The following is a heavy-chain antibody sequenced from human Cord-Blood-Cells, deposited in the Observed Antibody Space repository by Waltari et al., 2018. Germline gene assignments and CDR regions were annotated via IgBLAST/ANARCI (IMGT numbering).Heavy chain of an antibody. CDR1: GYTFTGYY. D-gene: IGHD7-27*01. CDR3: ARSDLTGDRGYFDL. V-gene: IGHV1-2*04. CDR2: INPNSGGT. J-gene: IGHJ2*01. Sequence: QVQLVQSGAEVKKPGASVKVSCKASGYTFTGYYMHWVRRAPGQGLEWMGWINPNSGGTNYAQKFQGWVTMTRDTSISTAYMELSRLRSDDTAVYYCARSDLTGDRGYFDLWGRGTLVTVSS.